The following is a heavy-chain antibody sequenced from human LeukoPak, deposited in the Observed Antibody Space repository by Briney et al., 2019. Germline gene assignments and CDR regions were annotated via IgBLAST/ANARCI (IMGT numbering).Heavy chain of an antibody. CDR2: MNPNSGNT. V-gene: IGHV1-8*03. J-gene: IGHJ4*02. D-gene: IGHD3-22*01. CDR3: ARGPDRRWVIQNDY. CDR1: GYTFTSHG. Sequence: ASVKVSCKASGYTFTSHGISWVRQAPGQGLEWMGWMNPNSGNTGYAQKFQGRVTITRNTSISTAYMELSSLRSEDTAVYYCARGPDRRWVIQNDYWGQGTLVTVSS.